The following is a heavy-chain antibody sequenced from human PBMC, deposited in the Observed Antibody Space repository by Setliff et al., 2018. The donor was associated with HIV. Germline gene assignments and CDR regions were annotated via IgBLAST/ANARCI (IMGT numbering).Heavy chain of an antibody. CDR1: GFTFSRYG. Sequence: PGGSLRLSCAASGFTFSRYGMHWVRQAPGKGLEWVALISSDGSNKHYADFVKGRFTISRDNFKNTLYVEMNSLRVEDMAAYYCARDREESLWFGDLHYMGVWGKGTTVTVSS. V-gene: IGHV3-33*01. CDR2: ISSDGSNK. CDR3: ARDREESLWFGDLHYMGV. J-gene: IGHJ6*03. D-gene: IGHD3-10*01.